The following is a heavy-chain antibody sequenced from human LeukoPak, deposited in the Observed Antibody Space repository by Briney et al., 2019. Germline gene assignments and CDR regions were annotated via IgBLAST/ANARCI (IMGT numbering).Heavy chain of an antibody. V-gene: IGHV3-23*01. Sequence: GGSLRLSCAASGFTFSSYAMSGVRQAPGKGLEWVSAISGSGGSTYYADSVKGRFTISRDNSKNTLYLQTNSLRAEDTAVYYCARGTGATPYYFDYWGQGTLVTVSS. CDR1: GFTFSSYA. J-gene: IGHJ4*02. CDR3: ARGTGATPYYFDY. CDR2: ISGSGGST. D-gene: IGHD1-26*01.